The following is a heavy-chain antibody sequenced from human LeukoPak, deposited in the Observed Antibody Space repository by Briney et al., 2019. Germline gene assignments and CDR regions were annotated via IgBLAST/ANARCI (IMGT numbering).Heavy chain of an antibody. V-gene: IGHV1-2*02. D-gene: IGHD2-2*01. J-gene: IGHJ3*02. Sequence: ASVKVSCKASGYTFTSYGISWVRQAPGQGLEWMGWINPNSGGTNYAQKFQGRVTMTRDTSISTAYMELSRLRSDDTAVYYCARDIAIYCSSTSCHRGAFDIWGQGTMVTVSS. CDR1: GYTFTSYG. CDR3: ARDIAIYCSSTSCHRGAFDI. CDR2: INPNSGGT.